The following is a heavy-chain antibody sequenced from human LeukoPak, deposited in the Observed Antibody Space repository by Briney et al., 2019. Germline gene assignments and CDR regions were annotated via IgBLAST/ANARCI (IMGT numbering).Heavy chain of an antibody. J-gene: IGHJ6*03. V-gene: IGHV3-11*04. CDR3: AREGEGAARPYYYYYYMDV. CDR1: GFTFSDYY. D-gene: IGHD6-6*01. CDR2: ISSSGSTI. Sequence: GGSLRLSCAASGFTFSDYYMSWIRQAPGKGLEWVSYISSSGSTIYYADSVKGRFTISRDNAKKSLYLQMNSLRAEDTAVYYCAREGEGAARPYYYYYYMDVWGKGTTVTVSS.